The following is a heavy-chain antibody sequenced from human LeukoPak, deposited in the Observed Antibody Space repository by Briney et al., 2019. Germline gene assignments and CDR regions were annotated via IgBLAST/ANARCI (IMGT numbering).Heavy chain of an antibody. V-gene: IGHV4-59*01. CDR3: ARVHYSGYVGY. CDR2: IYYSGST. CDR1: GGSISSYY. Sequence: PSETLSLTCTVSGGSISSYYSSWIRQPPGKGLEWIGYIYYSGSTNYNPSLKSRVTISVDTSKNQFSLKLSSVTAADTAVYYCARVHYSGYVGYWGQGTLVTVSS. D-gene: IGHD5-12*01. J-gene: IGHJ4*02.